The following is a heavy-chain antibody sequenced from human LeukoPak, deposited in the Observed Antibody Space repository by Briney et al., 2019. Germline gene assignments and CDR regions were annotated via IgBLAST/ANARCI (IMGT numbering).Heavy chain of an antibody. D-gene: IGHD4-17*01. CDR3: ARDLRSSYWYFDL. Sequence: GGSLRLSCAASGFTFNSYSMNWVRQAPGKGLEWVSSISSGGNYIYYADSVKGRFTISRDNAKNSLYLQMNSLRAEGTAVYYCARDLRSSYWYFDLWGRGTLVTVSS. CDR1: GFTFNSYS. CDR2: ISSGGNYI. V-gene: IGHV3-21*01. J-gene: IGHJ2*01.